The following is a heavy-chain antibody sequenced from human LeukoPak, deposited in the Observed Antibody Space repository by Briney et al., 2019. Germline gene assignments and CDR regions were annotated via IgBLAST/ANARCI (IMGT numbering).Heavy chain of an antibody. CDR2: IKQDGSEK. D-gene: IGHD3-22*01. V-gene: IGHV3-7*01. CDR3: AKDRPSTYYYDSSGYRNYFDY. Sequence: GGSLRLSCAASGFTFSSYWMSWVRQAPGKGLEWVANIKQDGSEKYYVDSVKGRFTISRDNAKNSLYLQMNSLRADDTAVYYCAKDRPSTYYYDSSGYRNYFDYCGQGTLVTVSS. J-gene: IGHJ4*02. CDR1: GFTFSSYW.